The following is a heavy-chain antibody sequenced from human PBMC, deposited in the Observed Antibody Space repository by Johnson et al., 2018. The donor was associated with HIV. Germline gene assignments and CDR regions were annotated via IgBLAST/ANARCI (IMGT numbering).Heavy chain of an antibody. V-gene: IGHV1-46*01. CDR2: IDPSDSYT. J-gene: IGHJ6*04. Sequence: QVQLQQPGAELVKPGASVKLSCKASGYTFTSYWMQWVKQRPGQGLEWIGEIDPSDSYTNYNQKFKGKATLTVDTSSSTAYMQRSSLTSEDSAVYYCARGEDWYFDVWGTGTTVTVSS. D-gene: IGHD3/OR15-3a*01. CDR1: GYTFTSYW. CDR3: ARGEDWYFDV.